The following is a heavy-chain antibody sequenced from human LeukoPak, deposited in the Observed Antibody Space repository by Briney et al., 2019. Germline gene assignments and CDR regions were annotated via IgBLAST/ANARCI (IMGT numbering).Heavy chain of an antibody. V-gene: IGHV1-69*05. CDR2: IIPIFGTT. D-gene: IGHD1-26*01. Sequence: ASENLSFKASGGTFSSYAICWVRHAPGPGLEWMGRIIPIFGTTNYAQKFPGRVTITTDESTSTADMELSSLRSEDTSVYYCARDRYGGKGSAEARGGYFDYWGQGTRVTVSS. CDR3: ARDRYGGKGSAEARGGYFDY. CDR1: GGTFSSYA. J-gene: IGHJ4*02.